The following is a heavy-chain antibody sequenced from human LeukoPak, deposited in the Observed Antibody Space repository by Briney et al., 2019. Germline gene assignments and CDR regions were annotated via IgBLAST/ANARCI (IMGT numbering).Heavy chain of an antibody. V-gene: IGHV3-7*01. Sequence: GGSLRLSCTASGFSFSYFWMTWVRQAPGKGPEWVATIKQDGSETYFVDSLKGRFTISRGNAKNSLFLQMNSLRAEDTAVYYCARVSWGDAFDIWGQGTMVTVSS. CDR2: IKQDGSET. J-gene: IGHJ3*02. CDR3: ARVSWGDAFDI. D-gene: IGHD3-16*01. CDR1: GFSFSYFW.